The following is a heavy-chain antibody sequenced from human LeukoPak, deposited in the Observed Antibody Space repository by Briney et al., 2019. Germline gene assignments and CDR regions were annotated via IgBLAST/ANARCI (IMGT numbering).Heavy chain of an antibody. J-gene: IGHJ3*02. CDR2: IFYAGST. Sequence: SDTLSLTCAVSGYYISSNHWWGWIRQPPGKGLEWIGYIFYAGSTYYNPYNPSLTSRVTMSVDTSKNQFSLKLDSVTEIDTAMYYCARNQAVAANRGAFDIWGQGTMVTVSS. D-gene: IGHD6-19*01. V-gene: IGHV4-28*01. CDR3: ARNQAVAANRGAFDI. CDR1: GYYISSNHW.